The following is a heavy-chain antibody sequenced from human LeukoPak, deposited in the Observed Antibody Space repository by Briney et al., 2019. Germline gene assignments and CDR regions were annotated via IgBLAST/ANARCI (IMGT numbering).Heavy chain of an antibody. D-gene: IGHD6-13*01. CDR1: GYSFTSYN. J-gene: IGHJ4*02. Sequence: ASVKLSCKASGYSFTSYNMHWVRHAHGPGLEWLGIIYTSGGGTSCAQQFQGRVTMTRDTSTSTVFMELSSLRSEDTAVYYCARDREGSWSTDYWGQGTLVTVSS. V-gene: IGHV1-46*01. CDR3: ARDREGSWSTDY. CDR2: IYTSGGGT.